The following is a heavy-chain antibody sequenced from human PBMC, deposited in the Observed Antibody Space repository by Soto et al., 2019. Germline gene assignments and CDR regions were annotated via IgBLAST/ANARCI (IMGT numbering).Heavy chain of an antibody. Sequence: PSETLSLTCAVSGGSMSSYSWSWIRQPAGKGLEWIGHVHSSGSTNYNPSLKSRVTMSVDTSKNQFALKLSSVTAADTAVYYCAREGGYDLCGYYRIWFDPWGQGTLVTVSS. CDR3: AREGGYDLCGYYRIWFDP. CDR2: VHSSGST. D-gene: IGHD3-22*01. CDR1: GGSMSSYS. J-gene: IGHJ5*02. V-gene: IGHV4-4*07.